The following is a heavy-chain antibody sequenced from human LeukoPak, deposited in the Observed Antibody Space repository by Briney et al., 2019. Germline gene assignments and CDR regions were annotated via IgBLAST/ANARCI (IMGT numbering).Heavy chain of an antibody. D-gene: IGHD3-10*01. CDR2: INSDGSST. V-gene: IGHV3-74*01. CDR1: GFTFSNYS. Sequence: PGGSLRLSCSASGFTFSNYSISWVRQAPGKGLVWVSRINSDGSSTSYADSVKGRFTISRDNAKNTLYLQMNSLRAEDTAVYYCARAYYYGSGSYYNDAFDIWGQGTMVTVSS. CDR3: ARAYYYGSGSYYNDAFDI. J-gene: IGHJ3*02.